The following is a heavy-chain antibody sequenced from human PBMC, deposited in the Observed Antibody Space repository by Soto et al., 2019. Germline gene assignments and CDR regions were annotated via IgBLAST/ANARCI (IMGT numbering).Heavy chain of an antibody. CDR3: ARDFRSRDSSSWYRGVDYYYYGMDV. J-gene: IGHJ6*02. Sequence: PETLSLTCTVSGGSVSSGSYYWSWIRQPPGKGLEWIGYIYYSGRTNYNPSLKSRVTISVDTSKNQFSLKLSSVTAADTAVYYCARDFRSRDSSSWYRGVDYYYYGMDVWGQWTTVT. D-gene: IGHD6-13*01. CDR1: GGSVSSGSYY. CDR2: IYYSGRT. V-gene: IGHV4-61*01.